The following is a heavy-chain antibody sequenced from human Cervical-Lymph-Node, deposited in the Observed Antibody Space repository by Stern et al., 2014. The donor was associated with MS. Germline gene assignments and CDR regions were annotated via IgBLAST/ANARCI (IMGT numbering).Heavy chain of an antibody. D-gene: IGHD2-2*01. Sequence: DQLVESGGGVVQPGRSLRLSCAASGFNFSTYGMHWVRQAPGKGVEWVAIMSNDGSKKYYAASVKGRFTISRDNPKNTLYLQMNTLRPEDTAVYYCAKICSSTTSNGVDYWGQGTLVIVS. CDR3: AKICSSTTSNGVDY. CDR1: GFNFSTYG. V-gene: IGHV3-30*18. CDR2: MSNDGSKK. J-gene: IGHJ4*02.